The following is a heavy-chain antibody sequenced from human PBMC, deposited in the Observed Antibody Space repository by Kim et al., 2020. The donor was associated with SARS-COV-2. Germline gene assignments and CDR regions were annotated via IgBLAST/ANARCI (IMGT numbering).Heavy chain of an antibody. V-gene: IGHV3-9*01. Sequence: GGSLRLSCAASGFTFGDYAMHWVRQAPGKGLEWVSGISWNSRSIGYADSVKGRFTISRDNAKNSLYLQMNSLRAEDTALYYCAKGTVVTAANKGRSYYYGMDVWGQGTTVTVSS. CDR3: AKGTVVTAANKGRSYYYGMDV. CDR2: ISWNSRSI. CDR1: GFTFGDYA. D-gene: IGHD2-21*02. J-gene: IGHJ6*02.